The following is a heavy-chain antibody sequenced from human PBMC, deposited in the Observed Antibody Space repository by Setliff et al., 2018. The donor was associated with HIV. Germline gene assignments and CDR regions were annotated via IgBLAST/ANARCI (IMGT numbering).Heavy chain of an antibody. D-gene: IGHD1-1*01. V-gene: IGHV1-69*13. Sequence: SVKVSCKASGGTLSSGNAISGVRQVPGQGLEWMGGIIAIYGKTNYAQKFQGRVTITADESTTTAYMDMSSLRSEDTAIYYCARDQGVQLEPGPRDPGGYYYDGMDVWGQGTTVTVSS. CDR3: ARDQGVQLEPGPRDPGGYYYDGMDV. CDR2: IIAIYGKT. J-gene: IGHJ6*02. CDR1: GGTLSSGNA.